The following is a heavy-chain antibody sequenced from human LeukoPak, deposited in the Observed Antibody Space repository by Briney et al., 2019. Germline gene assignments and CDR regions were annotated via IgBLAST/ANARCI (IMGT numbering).Heavy chain of an antibody. Sequence: SETLSLTCTVSGGSISSGDYYWSWIRQPPGKGLEWIGYIYYSGSTYYNPSLKSRVTISADTSKNQFSLKLSSVTAADTAVYYCARDRQVDSSGYYGMDYWGQGTLVTVSS. CDR1: GGSISSGDYY. D-gene: IGHD3-22*01. CDR3: ARDRQVDSSGYYGMDY. V-gene: IGHV4-30-4*01. CDR2: IYYSGST. J-gene: IGHJ4*02.